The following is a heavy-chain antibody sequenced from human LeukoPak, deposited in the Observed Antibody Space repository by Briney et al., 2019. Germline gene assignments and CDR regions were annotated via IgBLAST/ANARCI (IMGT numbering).Heavy chain of an antibody. J-gene: IGHJ4*02. D-gene: IGHD3-10*01. CDR2: ISSSSIYI. CDR3: AEVADYYYGSETYYFFEH. CDR1: GFTFSRHN. V-gene: IGHV3-21*01. Sequence: GRSLRLSCAGSGFTFSRHNMNSVRQAPGEGLEWVLSISSSSIYIYYADSVKGRFTISRDNARNSLYLQMNSLKVEETAGYYCAEVADYYYGSETYYFFEHWGQGTPVTASS.